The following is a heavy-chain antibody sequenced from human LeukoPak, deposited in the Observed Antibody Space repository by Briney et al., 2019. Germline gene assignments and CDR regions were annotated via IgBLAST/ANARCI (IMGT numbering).Heavy chain of an antibody. V-gene: IGHV4-39*01. D-gene: IGHD1-26*01. Sequence: SETLSLTRTVSGGPISSSSYYWGWVRQPPGKGLGWIGSIYYSGSTYYNPSLKSRVTISVDTSKNQFSLKLSSVTAADTAVYYCARRGLYSGSNFDYWGQGTLVTVSS. CDR1: GGPISSSSYY. CDR2: IYYSGST. J-gene: IGHJ4*02. CDR3: ARRGLYSGSNFDY.